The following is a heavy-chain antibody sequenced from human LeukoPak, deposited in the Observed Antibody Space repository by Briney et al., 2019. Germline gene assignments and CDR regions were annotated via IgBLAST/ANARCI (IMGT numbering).Heavy chain of an antibody. Sequence: ASVKVSCKASGGTFSSYAISWVRQAPGQGLEWMGGSIPIFGTANYAQKFQGRVTITTDESTSTAYMELSSLRSEDTAVYYCASLRGYSGYARFDPWGQGTLVTVSS. CDR3: ASLRGYSGYARFDP. CDR2: SIPIFGTA. V-gene: IGHV1-69*05. D-gene: IGHD5-12*01. CDR1: GGTFSSYA. J-gene: IGHJ5*02.